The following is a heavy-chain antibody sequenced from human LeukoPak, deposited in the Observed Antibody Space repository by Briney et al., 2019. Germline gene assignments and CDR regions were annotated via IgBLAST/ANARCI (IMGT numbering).Heavy chain of an antibody. J-gene: IGHJ3*02. CDR3: ARAGYYYDSINAFDI. CDR1: GFTFSSYS. CDR2: IYSGGST. D-gene: IGHD3-22*01. V-gene: IGHV3-53*01. Sequence: PGGSLRLSCAASGFTFSSYSMNWVRQAPGKGLEWVSVIYSGGSTYYADSVKGRFTISRDNSKNTLYLQMNSLRAEDTAVYYCARAGYYYDSINAFDIWGQGTMVTVSS.